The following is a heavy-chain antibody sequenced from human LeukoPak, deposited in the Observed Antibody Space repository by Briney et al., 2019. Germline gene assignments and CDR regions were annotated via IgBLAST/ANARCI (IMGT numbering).Heavy chain of an antibody. CDR1: GGSFSGYY. V-gene: IGHV4-34*01. J-gene: IGHJ6*03. D-gene: IGHD2-2*01. CDR3: ASSRLGYCSSTSCYLAPYYMDV. Sequence: PSETLSLTCAVYGGSFSGYYWGWIRQPPGKGLEWIGEINHSGSTNYNPSLKSRVTISVDTSKNQFSLKLSSVTAADTAVYYCASSRLGYCSSTSCYLAPYYMDVWGKGTTVTVSS. CDR2: INHSGST.